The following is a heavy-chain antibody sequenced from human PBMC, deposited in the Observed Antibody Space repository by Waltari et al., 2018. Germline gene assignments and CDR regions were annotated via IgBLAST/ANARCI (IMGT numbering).Heavy chain of an antibody. J-gene: IGHJ4*02. D-gene: IGHD6-13*01. CDR1: GGSISSYY. V-gene: IGHV4-59*01. CDR3: ARAAAGLYYFDY. CDR2: TYYSGST. Sequence: QVQLQESGPGLVKPSETLSLTCTVSGGSISSYYWSWIRQPPGKGLEWIGYTYYSGSTNYTPSLRSRVTRSVDTSKNQFSLKLSSVTAADTAVYYCARAAAGLYYFDYWGQGTLVTVSS.